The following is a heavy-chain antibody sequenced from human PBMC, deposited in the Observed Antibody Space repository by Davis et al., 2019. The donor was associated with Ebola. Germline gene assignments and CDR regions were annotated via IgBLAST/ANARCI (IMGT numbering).Heavy chain of an antibody. V-gene: IGHV3-11*04. J-gene: IGHJ6*02. CDR2: ISSSGSTI. Sequence: GGSLRLSCAASGFTFSDYYMSWIRQAPGKGLEWVSYISSSGSTIYYADSVKGRFTISRDNAKNSLYLQMNSLRAEDTAVYYCARVSYDFWSGYLYYYGMDVWGQGTTVTVSS. CDR3: ARVSYDFWSGYLYYYGMDV. CDR1: GFTFSDYY. D-gene: IGHD3-3*01.